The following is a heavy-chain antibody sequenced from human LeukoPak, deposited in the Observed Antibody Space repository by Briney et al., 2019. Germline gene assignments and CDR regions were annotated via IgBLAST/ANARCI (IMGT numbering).Heavy chain of an antibody. CDR3: ASQSIAGYYFHY. CDR2: ISSSSSYI. V-gene: IGHV3-21*01. CDR1: GFTFSSYS. D-gene: IGHD6-6*01. Sequence: PGGSLRLSCAASGFTFSSYSMNWVRQAPRKGLEGVSSISSSSSYIYYADSVKGRFTISRDNAKNSLYLQMNSLRAEDTAVYYYASQSIAGYYFHYWGQGTLVTVSS. J-gene: IGHJ4*02.